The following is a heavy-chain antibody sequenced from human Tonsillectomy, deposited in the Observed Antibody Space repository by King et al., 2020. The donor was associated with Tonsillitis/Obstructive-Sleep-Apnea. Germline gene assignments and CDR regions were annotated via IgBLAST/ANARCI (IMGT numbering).Heavy chain of an antibody. D-gene: IGHD3-3*01. CDR1: GFTCSSYE. CDR3: ARAENFWSAPFDY. CDR2: IGSSGTV. Sequence: EVQLVESGGGFIQPGGSLRLSCAAYGFTCSSYEMNWVRQAPGKGLEWVSYIGSSGTVYYADSVKGRFTISRDNAKNSLYLQMNSLRTEDTAVYYCARAENFWSAPFDYWGQGTLVTVSS. J-gene: IGHJ4*02. V-gene: IGHV3-48*03.